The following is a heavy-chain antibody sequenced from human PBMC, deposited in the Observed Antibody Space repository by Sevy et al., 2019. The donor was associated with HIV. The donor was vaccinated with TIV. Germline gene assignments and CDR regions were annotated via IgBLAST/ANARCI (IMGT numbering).Heavy chain of an antibody. Sequence: GASVKVSCKASGYTFTSYYMHWVRQAPGQGLEWMGIINPSGGSTSYAQKFQGRVTMTRDTSTSTVYMELSSLRSEDTAVYYCARDPNIFSQGAYYYDSSGPHYYFDYWGPGTLVTVSS. V-gene: IGHV1-46*01. J-gene: IGHJ4*02. CDR3: ARDPNIFSQGAYYYDSSGPHYYFDY. CDR2: INPSGGST. D-gene: IGHD3-22*01. CDR1: GYTFTSYY.